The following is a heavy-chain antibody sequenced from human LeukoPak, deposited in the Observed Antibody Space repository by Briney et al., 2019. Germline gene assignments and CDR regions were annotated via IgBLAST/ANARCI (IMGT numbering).Heavy chain of an antibody. J-gene: IGHJ1*01. V-gene: IGHV3-30-3*01. Sequence: GGSLRLSCAASGFTFSSYAMHWVRQAPGKGLEWVAVISYDGSNKYYADSVKGRFTISRDNSKNALYLQMNSLRAEDTAMHYCARSGGGVRRDVFHHWGQGTLVTVSS. CDR3: ARSGGGVRRDVFHH. D-gene: IGHD3-16*01. CDR2: ISYDGSNK. CDR1: GFTFSSYA.